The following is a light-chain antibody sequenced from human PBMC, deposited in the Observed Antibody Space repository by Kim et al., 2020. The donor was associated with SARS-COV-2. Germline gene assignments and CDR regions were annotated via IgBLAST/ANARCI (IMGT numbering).Light chain of an antibody. V-gene: IGKV3-11*01. CDR1: HNIETY. Sequence: GDRASLPCRAGHNIETYVAWDRQRTGQAPRLRVYDAANRATGVPDRFSGSGSGIDFTLTISSLEPEEFSIYYCQQRNRWSPAGTFGGGTKVYIK. CDR3: QQRNRWSPAGT. CDR2: DAA. J-gene: IGKJ4*01.